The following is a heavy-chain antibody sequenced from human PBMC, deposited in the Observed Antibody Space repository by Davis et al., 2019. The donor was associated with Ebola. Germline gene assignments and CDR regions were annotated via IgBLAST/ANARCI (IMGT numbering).Heavy chain of an antibody. V-gene: IGHV3-33*01. CDR1: GFTFSSYG. J-gene: IGHJ5*02. Sequence: GESLKISCAASGFTFSSYGMHWVRQAPGKGLEWVAVIWYDGSNKYYADSVKGRFTISRDNSKNTLYLQMNSLRAEDTAVYYCARGYYGAALSFDFDPWGQGTLVTVSS. CDR2: IWYDGSNK. CDR3: ARGYYGAALSFDFDP. D-gene: IGHD6-6*01.